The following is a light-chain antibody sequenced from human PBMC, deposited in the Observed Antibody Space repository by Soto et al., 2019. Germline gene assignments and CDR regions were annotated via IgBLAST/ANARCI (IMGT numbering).Light chain of an antibody. Sequence: EIVLTQSPATLSLSTGERATLSCRASQSVSNNYLAWYQQKPGQAPRLLIFGASDRATGIPDRFSGSGSGTDFTLTIDRLEPEDFAMYYCQQYSDSPPTFGQGTKVDIK. V-gene: IGKV3-20*01. CDR3: QQYSDSPPT. J-gene: IGKJ1*01. CDR2: GAS. CDR1: QSVSNNY.